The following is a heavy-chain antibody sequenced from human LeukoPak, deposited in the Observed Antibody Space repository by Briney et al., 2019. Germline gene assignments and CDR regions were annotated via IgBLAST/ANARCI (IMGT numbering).Heavy chain of an antibody. Sequence: GGSLRLSCTASGFNFNSYNMNWIRQAPGKGLELVSYISSISTIYLADSVKGRFTISRDNSKRSLYLQMNSLIPEDTAVYYCAKSRAPTADPDAFDVWGQGTMVTVSS. J-gene: IGHJ3*01. CDR1: GFNFNSYN. CDR2: ISSISTI. D-gene: IGHD1-14*01. CDR3: AKSRAPTADPDAFDV. V-gene: IGHV3-48*01.